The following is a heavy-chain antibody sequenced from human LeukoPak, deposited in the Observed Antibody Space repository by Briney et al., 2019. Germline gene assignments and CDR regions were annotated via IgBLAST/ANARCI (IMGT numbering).Heavy chain of an antibody. J-gene: IGHJ3*02. D-gene: IGHD1-26*01. Sequence: SVKVSCKASGGTFSSYAISWVRQAPGQGLEWMGGIIPIFGTANYAQKFQGRVTITADESTSTAYMELSSLRSEDTTVYYCARGMVGATQSAAFDIWGQGTMVTVSS. CDR2: IIPIFGTA. V-gene: IGHV1-69*13. CDR1: GGTFSSYA. CDR3: ARGMVGATQSAAFDI.